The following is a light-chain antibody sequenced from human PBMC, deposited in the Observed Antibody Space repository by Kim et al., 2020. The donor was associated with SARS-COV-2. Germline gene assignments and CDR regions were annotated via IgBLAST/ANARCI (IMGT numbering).Light chain of an antibody. V-gene: IGLV2-14*03. CDR3: SSYTSISALVV. CDR1: SSDVGGYNY. J-gene: IGLJ2*01. CDR2: DVS. Sequence: QSISISCTGTSSDVGGYNYVSWYQQHPGKAPNLMIYDVSNRPSGVSNRFSVSKSGNTASLTISGLQAEDEADYYCSSYTSISALVVFGGGTKLTVL.